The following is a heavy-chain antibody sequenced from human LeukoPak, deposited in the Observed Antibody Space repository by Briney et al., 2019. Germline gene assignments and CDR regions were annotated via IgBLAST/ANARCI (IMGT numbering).Heavy chain of an antibody. D-gene: IGHD4-17*01. J-gene: IGHJ5*02. CDR2: ISYDGSHK. V-gene: IGHV3-30*18. CDR1: GITFRSYG. CDR3: AKGARGDTVTSRVGLNWFDP. Sequence: GGSLRLSCAASGITFRSYGMHWVPQAPGKRLEWVAVISYDGSHKYYADSVKGRFSISRDNSKNSLYLQMNSLRADDTAVYYCAKGARGDTVTSRVGLNWFDPWGQGTLVTVSS.